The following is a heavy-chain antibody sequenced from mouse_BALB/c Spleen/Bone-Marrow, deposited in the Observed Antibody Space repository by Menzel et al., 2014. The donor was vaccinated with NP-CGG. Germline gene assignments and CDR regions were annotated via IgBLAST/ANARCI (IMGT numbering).Heavy chain of an antibody. D-gene: IGHD2-2*01. V-gene: IGHV14-3*02. J-gene: IGHJ4*01. CDR2: IDPANGNT. CDR3: TRWFRSYYAMDY. Sequence: EVQLQESGAELVKPGASVKLSCTASGFNIKDTYMHWVKQRPEQGLEWIGRIDPANGNTKYDPKFQGKATITADTSSNTAYLQPSSLTSEDTAVYYGTRWFRSYYAMDYWGQGTSVTVSS. CDR1: GFNIKDTY.